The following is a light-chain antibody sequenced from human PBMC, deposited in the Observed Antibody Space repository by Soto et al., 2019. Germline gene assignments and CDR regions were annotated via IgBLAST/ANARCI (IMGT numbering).Light chain of an antibody. Sequence: DIQMTQSPSTLSASVGDRVTITFLSSQSISDWLAWFQLKPGKAPKILIYKASSLESGVPSRFSGSGSGTEFTLTISSLQPDDFATYYCQQYSTYTPRTFGQGTKVDI. V-gene: IGKV1-5*03. CDR2: KAS. J-gene: IGKJ1*01. CDR1: QSISDW. CDR3: QQYSTYTPRT.